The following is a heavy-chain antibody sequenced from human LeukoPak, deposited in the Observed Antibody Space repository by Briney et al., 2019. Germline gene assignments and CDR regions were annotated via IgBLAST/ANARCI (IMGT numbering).Heavy chain of an antibody. J-gene: IGHJ4*02. CDR1: GGSISSSSYY. D-gene: IGHD4-23*01. V-gene: IGHV4-39*01. Sequence: SETLSLTCTVSGGSISSSSYYWGWIRQPTGQGLEWIGSIYYSGSTYYNPSLKSRVTISVDTSKNQFSLKLSSVTAADTAVYYCARLYGGPGHFDYWGQGTLVTVSS. CDR3: ARLYGGPGHFDY. CDR2: IYYSGST.